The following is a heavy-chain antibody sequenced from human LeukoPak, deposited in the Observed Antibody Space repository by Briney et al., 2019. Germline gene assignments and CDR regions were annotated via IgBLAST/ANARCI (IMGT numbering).Heavy chain of an antibody. CDR1: GGSISGASIRGTTYY. J-gene: IGHJ5*02. CDR3: VRSPKGTAVTANWFDP. Sequence: SETLFLTCTISGGSISGASIRGTTYYWGCVRQPPGTGLEWIGSIYYNGHTFFNPSLKSRVTMSLDTSRNQVSLKLSSVTAADTAVYYCVRSPKGTAVTANWFDPWGQGTLVTVSS. D-gene: IGHD6-19*01. V-gene: IGHV4-39*07. CDR2: IYYNGHT.